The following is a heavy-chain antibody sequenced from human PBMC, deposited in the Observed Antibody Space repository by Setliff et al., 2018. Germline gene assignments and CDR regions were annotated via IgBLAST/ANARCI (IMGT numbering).Heavy chain of an antibody. CDR1: GGSFTYYY. Sequence: PSETLSLTCAASGGSFTYYYWGWIRQPPGKGLEWIGSIYYSGSTYYNPSLKSRVTISVDTSKNQFSLKLTSVTATDTAVYYCARHKGCINGVCYRYFDYWGQGTLVTVSS. D-gene: IGHD2-8*01. CDR2: IYYSGST. CDR3: ARHKGCINGVCYRYFDY. J-gene: IGHJ4*02. V-gene: IGHV4-39*01.